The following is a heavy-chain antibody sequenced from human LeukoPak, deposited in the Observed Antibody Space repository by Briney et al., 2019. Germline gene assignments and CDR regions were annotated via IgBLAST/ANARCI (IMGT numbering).Heavy chain of an antibody. J-gene: IGHJ4*02. V-gene: IGHV3-74*01. Sequence: PGGSLRLSCAASGFTFSTYWMHWVRQAPGKGLVWVSHINTDGSHTNYADSVKARFTISRDNSKNTLYLQMNSLRAEDTAVYYCAKDYADIIVVVPAAFDYWGQGTLVTVSS. CDR2: INTDGSHT. D-gene: IGHD2-2*01. CDR1: GFTFSTYW. CDR3: AKDYADIIVVVPAAFDY.